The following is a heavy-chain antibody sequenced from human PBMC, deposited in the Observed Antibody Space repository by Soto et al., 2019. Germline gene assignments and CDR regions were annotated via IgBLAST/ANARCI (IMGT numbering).Heavy chain of an antibody. J-gene: IGHJ2*01. CDR2: SCNRGSYS. D-gene: IGHD1-20*01. Sequence: GGSLRLSCIPSLFILSSYSMKWARHAPGEGVEWVSYSCNRGSYSNYADSVKGRFTISRDNAGNSLYLQMNNLRADDTAVYYCARGGDITTEGDFDVWGRGTMVTVSS. CDR3: ARGGDITTEGDFDV. V-gene: IGHV3-21*06. CDR1: LFILSSYS.